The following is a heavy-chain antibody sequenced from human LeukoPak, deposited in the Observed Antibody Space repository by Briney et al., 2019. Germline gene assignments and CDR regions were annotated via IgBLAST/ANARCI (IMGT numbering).Heavy chain of an antibody. CDR2: INEDGSQK. V-gene: IGHV3-7*03. D-gene: IGHD3-16*01. Sequence: PGGSLRLSCVESGFTFRSPWMAWLRQAPEKGLEWVANINEDGSQKYYLGSVTGRFTISRDNAKNSLYLQMSNLRAEDTAVYFCARGGGLDVWGQGATVTVSS. CDR3: ARGGGLDV. CDR1: GFTFRSPW. J-gene: IGHJ6*02.